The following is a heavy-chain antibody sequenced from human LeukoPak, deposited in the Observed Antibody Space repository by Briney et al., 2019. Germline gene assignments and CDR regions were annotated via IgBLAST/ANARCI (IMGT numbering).Heavy chain of an antibody. D-gene: IGHD4-17*01. CDR3: ARDPYGDYYFDY. CDR1: GGSISSYY. J-gene: IGHJ4*02. Sequence: SETLSLTCTVSGGSISSYYWSWIRQPPGKGPEWIGYIYYSGSTNYNPSLKSRVTISVDTSKNQFSLKLSSVTAADTAVYYCARDPYGDYYFDYWGQGTLVTVSS. CDR2: IYYSGST. V-gene: IGHV4-59*01.